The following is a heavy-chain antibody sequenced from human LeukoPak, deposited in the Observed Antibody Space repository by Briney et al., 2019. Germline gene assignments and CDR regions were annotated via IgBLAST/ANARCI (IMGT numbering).Heavy chain of an antibody. CDR2: ISSSTNYI. Sequence: GGSLRLSCAASGFTFSSYSMNWVRQAPGKGLEWVSSISSSTNYIYYADSVKGRFTISRDNAKNSLYLQMNSLRAEDTAVYYCASTYYYDSSGYFPWGQGTLVTVSS. CDR3: ASTYYYDSSGYFP. V-gene: IGHV3-21*04. D-gene: IGHD3-22*01. J-gene: IGHJ5*02. CDR1: GFTFSSYS.